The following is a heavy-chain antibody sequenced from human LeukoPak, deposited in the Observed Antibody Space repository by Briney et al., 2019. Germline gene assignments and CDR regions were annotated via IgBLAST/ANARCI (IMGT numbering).Heavy chain of an antibody. CDR3: ARLTVVPRGDY. J-gene: IGHJ4*02. CDR1: GGSISNSSYY. CDR2: INHSGST. Sequence: SETLSLTCTVSGGSISNSSYYWGWIRQPPGKGLEWIGEINHSGSTNYNPSLKSRVTISVDTSKNQFSLKLSSVTAADTAVYYCARLTVVPRGDYWGQGTLVTVSS. V-gene: IGHV4-39*07. D-gene: IGHD4-23*01.